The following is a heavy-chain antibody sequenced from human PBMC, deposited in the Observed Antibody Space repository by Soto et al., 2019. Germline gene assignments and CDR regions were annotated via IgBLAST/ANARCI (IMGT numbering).Heavy chain of an antibody. CDR1: GLTFSHNA. CDR3: ENRGDDIKFFQH. V-gene: IGHV3-23*01. Sequence: EVQLLESGGGLVQPGGSLRLSCAASGLTFSHNAMSWVRQAPGKGLEWVSTISGNGRVTYYTDSVKGRFTISRDNSKNTVYMQMNSLRAEDTAVYYCENRGDDIKFFQHWGQGTLVTVSS. D-gene: IGHD2-21*02. J-gene: IGHJ1*01. CDR2: ISGNGRVT.